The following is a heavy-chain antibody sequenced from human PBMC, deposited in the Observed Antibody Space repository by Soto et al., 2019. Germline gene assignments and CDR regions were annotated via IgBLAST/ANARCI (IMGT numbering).Heavy chain of an antibody. CDR2: ITYDGANG. V-gene: IGHV3-30*09. J-gene: IGHJ4*02. CDR3: ARAFSGSYPNFDY. Sequence: ILSCLASGFIFRSYAMHWVRQAPGKGLEWVAVITYDGANGYYADSVRGRFAISRDNSKSTLFLQMNSLRPEDTAVYYCARAFSGSYPNFDYWGQGTLVTVSS. D-gene: IGHD1-26*01. CDR1: GFIFRSYA.